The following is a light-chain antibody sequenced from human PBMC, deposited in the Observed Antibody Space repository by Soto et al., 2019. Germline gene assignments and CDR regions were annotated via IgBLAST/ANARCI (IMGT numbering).Light chain of an antibody. CDR1: QSVRSN. CDR2: GAS. CDR3: QQYSSFSS. J-gene: IGKJ1*01. Sequence: EIVMTQSPATLSVSPGERATLSCRASQSVRSNLAWYQQKPGRAPRLLMYGASNRVTGVPSRFSGSGSGTEFTLTISSLQPDDFATYYCQQYSSFSSFGQGTKVDIK. V-gene: IGKV3-15*01.